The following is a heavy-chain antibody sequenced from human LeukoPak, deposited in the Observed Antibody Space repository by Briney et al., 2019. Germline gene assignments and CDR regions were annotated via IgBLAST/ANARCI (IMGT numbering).Heavy chain of an antibody. Sequence: ASVKVSCKSSGYTFTKSDYIHWVRQAPGQGLEWMGIINPSDGTTFYAQKFQGRVTLTRDTSTNTVFMELSSLRSDDTAVFYCARGPTDMDFGYWGQGSLVTVSS. CDR3: ARGPTDMDFGY. J-gene: IGHJ4*02. V-gene: IGHV1-46*01. CDR2: INPSDGTT. CDR1: GYTFTKSDY.